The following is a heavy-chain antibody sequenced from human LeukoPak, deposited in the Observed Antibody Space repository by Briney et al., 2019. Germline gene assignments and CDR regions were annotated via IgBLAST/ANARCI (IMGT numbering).Heavy chain of an antibody. CDR1: GGSISSSSYY. CDR3: ARGPSGDSSGYYPTY. J-gene: IGHJ4*02. Sequence: SETLSLTCTVSGGSISSSSYYWGWIRQPPGKGLEWIGSIYYSGSTYYNLSLKSRVTISVDTSKNQFSLKLSSVTAADTAVYYCARGPSGDSSGYYPTYWGQGTLVTVSS. CDR2: IYYSGST. D-gene: IGHD3-22*01. V-gene: IGHV4-39*01.